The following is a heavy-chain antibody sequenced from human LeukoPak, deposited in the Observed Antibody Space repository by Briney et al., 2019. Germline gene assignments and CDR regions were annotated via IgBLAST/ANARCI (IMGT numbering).Heavy chain of an antibody. CDR1: GFTFSIYA. CDR3: AKDQHAHYYDTPGYYYYFDQ. J-gene: IGHJ4*02. Sequence: PGGSLRLSCVASGFTFSIYAMSWVRQAPGKGLEWVSAISGSGGRTYYADSVKGRFTISRDNSRNTLYLQMHSLGAEDTALYYCAKDQHAHYYDTPGYYYYFDQWSQGTLVTVSS. V-gene: IGHV3-23*01. D-gene: IGHD3-22*01. CDR2: ISGSGGRT.